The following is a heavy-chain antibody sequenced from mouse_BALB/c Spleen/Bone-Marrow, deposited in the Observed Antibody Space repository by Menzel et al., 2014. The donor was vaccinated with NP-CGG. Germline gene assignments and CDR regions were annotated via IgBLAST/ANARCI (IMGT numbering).Heavy chain of an antibody. Sequence: EVKVVESGPSLVKPSQTPSLTCSVTGDSITSGYWNWIRKFPGNKLEYMGYISYSGSTYYNPSLKSRISITRDTSKNQYYLQLNSVTTEDTATYYCASPLITTVVAPFAYWGQGTLVTVSA. CDR1: GDSITSGY. J-gene: IGHJ3*01. V-gene: IGHV3-8*02. CDR2: ISYSGST. D-gene: IGHD1-1*01. CDR3: ASPLITTVVAPFAY.